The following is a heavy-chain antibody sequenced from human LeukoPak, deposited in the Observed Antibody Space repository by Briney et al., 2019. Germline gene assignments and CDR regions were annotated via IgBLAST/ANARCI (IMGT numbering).Heavy chain of an antibody. CDR1: GYTLTELS. V-gene: IGHV1-24*01. D-gene: IGHD2-8*02. J-gene: IGHJ4*02. CDR2: FDPEDGET. Sequence: ASVKVSCKVSGYTLTELSMHWVRQAPGKGLEWMGGFDPEDGETIYAQKFQGRVTMTEDTSTDTAYMELSSLRSEDTAVYYCASMARYCTGGVCYAPYYFDYWGQGTLVTVSS. CDR3: ASMARYCTGGVCYAPYYFDY.